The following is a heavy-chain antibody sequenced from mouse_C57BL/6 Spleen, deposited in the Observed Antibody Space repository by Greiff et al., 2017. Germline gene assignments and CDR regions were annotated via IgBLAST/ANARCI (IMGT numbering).Heavy chain of an antibody. CDR1: GYTFTSYD. J-gene: IGHJ3*01. D-gene: IGHD4-1*01. V-gene: IGHV1-85*01. CDR2: IYPRDGST. Sequence: VQGVESGPELVKPGASVKLSCKASGYTFTSYDINWVKQRPGQGLEWIGWIYPRDGSTKYNEKFKGKATLTVDTSSSTAYMELHSLTSEDSAVYFCAINWERAYWGQGTLVTVSA. CDR3: AINWERAY.